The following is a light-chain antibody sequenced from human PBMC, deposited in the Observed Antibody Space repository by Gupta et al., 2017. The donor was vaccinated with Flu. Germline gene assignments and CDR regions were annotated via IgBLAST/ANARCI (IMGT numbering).Light chain of an antibody. Sequence: PSILSASVGDRVTITCRASQSINRWLAWYQQTPGKARKVLIYEASGLESGVPSRFRGSGSGKDFTLTISGLHPDDFATYYCQQDSSYPRTFGQGTKVEIK. J-gene: IGKJ1*01. CDR1: QSINRW. CDR3: QQDSSYPRT. V-gene: IGKV1-5*03. CDR2: EAS.